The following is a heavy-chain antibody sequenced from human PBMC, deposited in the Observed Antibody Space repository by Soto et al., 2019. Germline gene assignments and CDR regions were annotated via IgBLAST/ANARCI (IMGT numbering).Heavy chain of an antibody. CDR1: GGSISSPAHF. D-gene: IGHD3-10*01. V-gene: IGHV4-31*03. Sequence: SETLSLTCTVSGGSISSPAHFWSWIRLHPEKGLEWIGYISYIGDTNYSPSLSSRITISADTSKSQFSLNLSSVTAADTAIYYCAKGGTGSQWFAPWGQGTLVTVSS. J-gene: IGHJ5*02. CDR3: AKGGTGSQWFAP. CDR2: ISYIGDT.